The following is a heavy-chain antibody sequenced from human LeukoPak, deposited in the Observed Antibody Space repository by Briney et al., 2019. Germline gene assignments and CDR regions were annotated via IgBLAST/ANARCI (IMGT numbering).Heavy chain of an antibody. V-gene: IGHV4-34*01. D-gene: IGHD3-10*01. J-gene: IGHJ6*03. CDR2: INHSGST. CDR3: ARRRGSSWRYYYYMDV. CDR1: GGSFSGYY. Sequence: SETLSLTCAVYGGSFSGYYWSWIRQPPGKGLEWIGEINHSGSTNYNPSLKSRVTISVDTSKNQFSLKLSSVTAADTAVYYCARRRGSSWRYYYYMDVWGKGTTVTIS.